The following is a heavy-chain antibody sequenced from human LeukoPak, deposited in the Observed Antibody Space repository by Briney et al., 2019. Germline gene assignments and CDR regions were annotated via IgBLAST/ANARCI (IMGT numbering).Heavy chain of an antibody. V-gene: IGHV4-39*02. CDR2: IYYSGST. J-gene: IGHJ1*01. CDR3: AREWVGSGWYGYFQH. CDR1: GGSISSSSYY. D-gene: IGHD6-19*01. Sequence: SETLSLTCTVSGGSISSSSYYWGWIRQPPGKGLEWIGSIYYSGSTYYNPSLKSRVTISVDTSKNQFSLKLSSVTAADTAVYYCAREWVGSGWYGYFQHWGQGTLVTVSS.